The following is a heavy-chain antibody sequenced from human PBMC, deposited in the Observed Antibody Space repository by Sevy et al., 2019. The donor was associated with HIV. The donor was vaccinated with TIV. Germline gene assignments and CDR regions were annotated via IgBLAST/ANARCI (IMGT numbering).Heavy chain of an antibody. V-gene: IGHV3-23*01. CDR1: GFTFSSFA. CDR3: AKDTYIDY. Sequence: GGSLRLSCAASGFTFSSFAMSWVRQAPGMGLEWVSTISGTGGSTYYADSVKGQFTISRDNSKNTLYLQMNSLRVEDTGVYYCAKDTYIDYWGQGTLVTASS. CDR2: ISGTGGST. J-gene: IGHJ4*02.